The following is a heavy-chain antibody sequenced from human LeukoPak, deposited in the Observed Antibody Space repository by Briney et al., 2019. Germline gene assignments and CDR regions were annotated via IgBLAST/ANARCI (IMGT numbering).Heavy chain of an antibody. Sequence: PGGSLRLSCAASGFTFTTYWMTWVRQAPGKGLEWVANINQDGTEKYYVDSVKGRFTISRDNAKNSLYLQMNSLRAEDAAVYYCTRENWYIDYWGQGNLVTVSS. CDR2: INQDGTEK. CDR1: GFTFTTYW. V-gene: IGHV3-7*01. CDR3: TRENWYIDY. J-gene: IGHJ4*02.